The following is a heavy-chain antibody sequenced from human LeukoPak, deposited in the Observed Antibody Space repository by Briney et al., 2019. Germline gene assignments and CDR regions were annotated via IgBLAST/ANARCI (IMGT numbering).Heavy chain of an antibody. CDR1: GFTFSSYW. D-gene: IGHD2-8*01. J-gene: IGHJ3*02. Sequence: GGSLRLSCAASGFTFSSYWMHWVRQAPGKGLVWVSRINSDGSSTNYADSVKGRFTISRDNAKNSLYLQMNSLRAEDTAVYYCASGVADDAFDIWGQGTMVTVSS. CDR2: INSDGSST. CDR3: ASGVADDAFDI. V-gene: IGHV3-74*01.